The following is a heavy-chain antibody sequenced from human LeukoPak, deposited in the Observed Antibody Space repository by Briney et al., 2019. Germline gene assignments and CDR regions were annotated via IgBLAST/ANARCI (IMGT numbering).Heavy chain of an antibody. D-gene: IGHD3-22*01. Sequence: GAPVKVSCKASGGTFSSYAISWVRQAPGQGLEWMGRIIPILGIANYAQKFQGRVTITADKPTSTAYMELSSLRSEDTAVYYCARDRWTYYYDSSGYQWGQGTLVTVSS. V-gene: IGHV1-69*04. J-gene: IGHJ4*02. CDR1: GGTFSSYA. CDR2: IIPILGIA. CDR3: ARDRWTYYYDSSGYQ.